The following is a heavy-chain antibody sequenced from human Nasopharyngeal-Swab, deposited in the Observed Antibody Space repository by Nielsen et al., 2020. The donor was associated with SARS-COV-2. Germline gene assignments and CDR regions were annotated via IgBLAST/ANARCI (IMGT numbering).Heavy chain of an antibody. CDR3: AKDRDSSIWYRNYFDC. CDR1: GFPFTNYG. D-gene: IGHD6-13*01. J-gene: IGHJ4*02. Sequence: GGSLRRYCAASGFPFTNYGVHWVREAPGKGLEGVAAISYDGSNQYYADSVKGRFTISRDNSENTLYLQLSSLRTDDTAMYYCAKDRDSSIWYRNYFDCWGQGTLVTVSS. V-gene: IGHV3-30*18. CDR2: ISYDGSNQ.